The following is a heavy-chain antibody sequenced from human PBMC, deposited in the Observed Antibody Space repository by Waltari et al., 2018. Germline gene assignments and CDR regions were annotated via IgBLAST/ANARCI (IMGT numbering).Heavy chain of an antibody. J-gene: IGHJ1*01. Sequence: QVHLVESGGGVVQSGKSLRLSCAASGFTIKDFAMHWVRQAPGQGLVWVSVISSDGTNKYYADSVKGRFTISRDNSGGTLYLQMNSLRPQDTAIYFCARGDCSSTSCYSLESWGHGTLVTVS. V-gene: IGHV3-30*01. CDR3: ARGDCSSTSCYSLES. D-gene: IGHD2-2*01. CDR1: GFTIKDFA. CDR2: ISSDGTNK.